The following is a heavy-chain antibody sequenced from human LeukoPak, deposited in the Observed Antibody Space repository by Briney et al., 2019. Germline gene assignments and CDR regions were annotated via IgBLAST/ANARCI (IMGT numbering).Heavy chain of an antibody. CDR2: INHSGST. J-gene: IGHJ6*02. D-gene: IGHD4-17*01. CDR3: ARAVTYYYYYGMDV. CDR1: GGSFSGYY. Sequence: PETLSLTCAVYGGSFSGYYWSWIRQPPGKGLEWIGEINHSGSTNYNPSLKSRVTISVDTSKNQFSLKLSSVTAADTAVYYCARAVTYYYYYGMDVWGQGTTVTVSS. V-gene: IGHV4-34*01.